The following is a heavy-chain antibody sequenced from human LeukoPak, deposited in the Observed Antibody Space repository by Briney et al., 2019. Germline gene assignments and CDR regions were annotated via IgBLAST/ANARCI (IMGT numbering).Heavy chain of an antibody. Sequence: GGSLRLSCAASGFTFSDYYMSWIRQAPGKGLEWVSYISSSGSTIYYADSVKGRFTISRDNAKNSLYLQMNSLRAEDTAVYYCARTPFSVAGLYYFDYWGQGTLVTVSS. CDR1: GFTFSDYY. J-gene: IGHJ4*02. V-gene: IGHV3-11*04. CDR3: ARTPFSVAGLYYFDY. CDR2: ISSSGSTI. D-gene: IGHD6-19*01.